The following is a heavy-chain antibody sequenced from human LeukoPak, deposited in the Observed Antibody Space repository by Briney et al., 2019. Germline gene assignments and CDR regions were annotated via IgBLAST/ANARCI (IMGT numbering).Heavy chain of an antibody. CDR2: FSGANTT. D-gene: IGHD6-19*01. J-gene: IGHJ4*02. V-gene: IGHV3-23*01. Sequence: GGSLTLSCAASGFTFTSYAMSWVRQAPAKGLEWVPTFSGANTTSYADAVKGRVTISRENSKNILYLQLNSLRAEDTAVYYCAKLKQWQPQRYFFEYWGQGALVTVAS. CDR3: AKLKQWQPQRYFFEY. CDR1: GFTFTSYA.